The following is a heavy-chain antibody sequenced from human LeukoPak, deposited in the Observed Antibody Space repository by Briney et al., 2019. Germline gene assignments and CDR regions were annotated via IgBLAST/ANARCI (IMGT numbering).Heavy chain of an antibody. D-gene: IGHD2-15*01. J-gene: IGHJ4*02. V-gene: IGHV4-39*07. Sequence: SETLSLTCTVSSGSISTSNYYWGWVRQPPGKALEWIGNIFYSGSTYYSPSLKSRVTISLDTSKNQFSLKLSSVTAADTAVYYCAREMTYCSGGSCYSILHYFDYWGQGTLVTVSS. CDR1: SGSISTSNYY. CDR2: IFYSGST. CDR3: AREMTYCSGGSCYSILHYFDY.